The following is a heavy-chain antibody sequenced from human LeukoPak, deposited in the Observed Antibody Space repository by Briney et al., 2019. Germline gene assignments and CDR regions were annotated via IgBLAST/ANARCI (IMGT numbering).Heavy chain of an antibody. CDR1: GYTFTSYY. CDR3: ARDLGYCSGGSCYLGPLPEYYFDY. V-gene: IGHV1-46*01. CDR2: INPSGGST. D-gene: IGHD2-15*01. Sequence: ASVKVSCKASGYTFTSYYMHWVRQAPGQGLEWMGIINPSGGSTSYAQKFQGRVTMTRDMSTSTVYTELSSLRSEDTAVYYCARDLGYCSGGSCYLGPLPEYYFDYWGQGTLVTVSS. J-gene: IGHJ4*02.